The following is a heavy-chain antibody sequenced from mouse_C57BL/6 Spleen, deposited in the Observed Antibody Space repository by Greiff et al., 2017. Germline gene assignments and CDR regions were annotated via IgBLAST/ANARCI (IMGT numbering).Heavy chain of an antibody. V-gene: IGHV1-82*01. CDR3: ARWGYGSSWYFDV. CDR1: GYAFSSSW. D-gene: IGHD1-1*01. Sequence: QVQLQQSGPELVKPGASVKISCKASGYAFSSSWMNWVKQRPGKGLEWIGRIYPGDGDTNYNGKFKGKATLTADKSSSTAYMQLSSLTSEYSAVYFCARWGYGSSWYFDVWGTGTTVTVSS. CDR2: IYPGDGDT. J-gene: IGHJ1*03.